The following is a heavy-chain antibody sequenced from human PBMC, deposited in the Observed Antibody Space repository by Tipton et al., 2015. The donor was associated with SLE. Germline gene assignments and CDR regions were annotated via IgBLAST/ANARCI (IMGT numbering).Heavy chain of an antibody. CDR3: ARDDETNSAWYNWLDP. Sequence: GSLRLSCAASGFTFTSYWMHWVRRAPGKGLDWVSYINNDGSVTRYADSVKGRFTISRDNAKNTRYLQMTTLSVEGTAVYYCARDDETNSAWYNWLDPWGQGTLVTVSS. J-gene: IGHJ5*02. CDR1: GFTFTSYW. D-gene: IGHD2-8*01. CDR2: INNDGSVT. V-gene: IGHV3-74*01.